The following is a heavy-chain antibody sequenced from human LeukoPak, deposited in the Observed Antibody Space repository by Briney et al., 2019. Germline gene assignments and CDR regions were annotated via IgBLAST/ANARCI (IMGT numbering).Heavy chain of an antibody. V-gene: IGHV3-11*01. CDR1: GFTFSDYN. Sequence: GGSLRLSCAASGFTFSDYNMRWIRQAPGKGLEWVSSISRSGSTKYYADSVKGRFTISRDNAKNSLFLQMNSLRAEDTAVHYCARVLRYCSGGNCYSGGLGYMDVWGKGTTVTISS. CDR3: ARVLRYCSGGNCYSGGLGYMDV. J-gene: IGHJ6*03. D-gene: IGHD2-15*01. CDR2: ISRSGSTK.